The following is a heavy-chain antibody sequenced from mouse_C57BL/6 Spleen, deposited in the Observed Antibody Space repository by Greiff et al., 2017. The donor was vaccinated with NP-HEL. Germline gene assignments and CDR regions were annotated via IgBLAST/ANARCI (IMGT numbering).Heavy chain of an antibody. Sequence: EVKLMESGGGLVKPGGSLKLSCAASGFTFSSYAMSWVRQTPEKRLEWVATISDGGSYTYYPDNVKGRFTISRDNAKNNLYLQMSHLKSEDTAMYYCAREGEDDGYYKFAYWGQGTLVTVSA. V-gene: IGHV5-4*01. J-gene: IGHJ3*01. CDR1: GFTFSSYA. CDR2: ISDGGSYT. D-gene: IGHD2-3*01. CDR3: AREGEDDGYYKFAY.